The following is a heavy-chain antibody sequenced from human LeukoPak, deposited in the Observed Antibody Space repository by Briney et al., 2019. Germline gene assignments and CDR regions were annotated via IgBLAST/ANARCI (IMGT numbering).Heavy chain of an antibody. J-gene: IGHJ4*02. V-gene: IGHV3-23*01. CDR1: GFTFSSHA. D-gene: IGHD6-19*01. CDR2: ISGNGANT. CDR3: ARSTYSSGWRDY. Sequence: GGSPRLSCAPSGFTFSSHAMSWVRQAPGKGLEWVSGISGNGANTYYADSVKGRFTISRDNSKNTLYLQMNSLRAEDTAVYYCARSTYSSGWRDYWGQGTLLTVSS.